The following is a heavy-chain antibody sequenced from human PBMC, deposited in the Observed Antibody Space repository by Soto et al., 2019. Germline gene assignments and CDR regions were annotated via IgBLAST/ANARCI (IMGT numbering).Heavy chain of an antibody. J-gene: IGHJ4*02. CDR3: ARGRITLLH. CDR2: INPSGST. Sequence: QVQLQQWGAGLLKPSETLSLTCTVYDGSSSGYYWSWVRQPPGKGLEWIGEINPSGSTNYNPSLKSRVTISVDTSTNQFSLNVNSVTAAATAVYYCARGRITLLHWGQGTLVTVSS. V-gene: IGHV4-34*01. D-gene: IGHD3-10*02. CDR1: DGSSSGYY.